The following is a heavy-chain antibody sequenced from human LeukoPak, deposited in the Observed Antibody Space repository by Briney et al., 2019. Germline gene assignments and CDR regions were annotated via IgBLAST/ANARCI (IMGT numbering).Heavy chain of an antibody. D-gene: IGHD6-19*01. V-gene: IGHV1-18*01. CDR1: GYTFTSYG. Sequence: EASVKVSCKASGYTFTSYGISWVRQAPGQGLEWMGWISAYNGNTNYAQKLQGRVTMTTDTSTSTAYMELRSLRSDATAVYYCASVLVPGTSVSDYWGQGTLVTVSS. CDR2: ISAYNGNT. J-gene: IGHJ4*02. CDR3: ASVLVPGTSVSDY.